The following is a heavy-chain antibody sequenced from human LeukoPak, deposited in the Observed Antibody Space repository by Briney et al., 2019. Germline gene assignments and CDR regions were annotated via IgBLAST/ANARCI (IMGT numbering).Heavy chain of an antibody. CDR1: GGSVSSGSFY. D-gene: IGHD1-26*01. J-gene: IGHJ2*01. Sequence: PSETLSLTCTVSGGSVSSGSFYWTWIRQPPGEGLEWIGYIYDSGSTNYNPSLKSRVTISVDTSKNQFSLKLTSVTAADTAVYYCARDREAKGYRYFDLWGRGTLVTVSS. CDR2: IYDSGST. V-gene: IGHV4-61*01. CDR3: ARDREAKGYRYFDL.